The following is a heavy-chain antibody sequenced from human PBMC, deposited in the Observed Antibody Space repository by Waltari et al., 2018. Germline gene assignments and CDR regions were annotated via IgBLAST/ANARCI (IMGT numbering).Heavy chain of an antibody. J-gene: IGHJ6*03. Sequence: EVQLLESGGGLVQSGGSLRLSCTASGFTFNTYAMTWVRQAPGKGLEWVSSLSGSGDSTYYADSVKGRFTISRDNSKNTLYLQMNSLRAEDTAVYYCASGALGYMGPWYNYYLFVWGTGTTVTISS. CDR1: GFTFNTYA. D-gene: IGHD2-15*01. CDR3: ASGALGYMGPWYNYYLFV. CDR2: LSGSGDST. V-gene: IGHV3-23*01.